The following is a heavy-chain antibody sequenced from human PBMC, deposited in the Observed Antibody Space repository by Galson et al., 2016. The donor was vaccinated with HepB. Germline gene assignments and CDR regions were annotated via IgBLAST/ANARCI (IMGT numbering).Heavy chain of an antibody. D-gene: IGHD1-26*01. J-gene: IGHJ3*02. CDR1: GFSFNDYA. Sequence: SLRLSCASFGFSFNDYAMHWVRQTPGGGLEWLAVISFDGRHPYYAGSVKGRFTISRDNSKDTLFLQMNSLTGEDTATYYCAKENTPRGSLARGFALDIWGQGTMLTVSS. V-gene: IGHV3-30-3*02. CDR2: ISFDGRHP. CDR3: AKENTPRGSLARGFALDI.